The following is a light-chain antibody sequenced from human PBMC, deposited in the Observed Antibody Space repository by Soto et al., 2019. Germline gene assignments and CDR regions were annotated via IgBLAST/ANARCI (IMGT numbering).Light chain of an antibody. CDR1: QSVSSR. Sequence: EIVMTQSPATLSVSLGERATLSCRASQSVSSRLAWYQQKPGQAPRLLIYDASTRATGIPARISGSGSGTEFTLTISSLQSEDFAVYYCQQYKNWRTFGQGTKVDI. CDR3: QQYKNWRT. CDR2: DAS. V-gene: IGKV3-15*01. J-gene: IGKJ1*01.